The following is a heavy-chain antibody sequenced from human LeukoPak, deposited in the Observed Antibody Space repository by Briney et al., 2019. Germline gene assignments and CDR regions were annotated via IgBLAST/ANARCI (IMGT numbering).Heavy chain of an antibody. CDR3: AKAGDYGDSTLSFYYGMDV. Sequence: GGSLRLSCAASGFTFSSYAMSWVRQAPGKGLEWVSAISGSGGSTYYADSVKGRFTISRDNSKNTLYLQMNSLRAEDTAVYYCAKAGDYGDSTLSFYYGMDVWGQGTTVTVSS. V-gene: IGHV3-23*01. J-gene: IGHJ6*02. CDR1: GFTFSSYA. D-gene: IGHD4-17*01. CDR2: ISGSGGST.